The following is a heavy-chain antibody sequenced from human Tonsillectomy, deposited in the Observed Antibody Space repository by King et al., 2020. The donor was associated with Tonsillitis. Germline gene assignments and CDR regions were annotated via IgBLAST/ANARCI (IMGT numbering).Heavy chain of an antibody. D-gene: IGHD1-26*01. CDR2: ISWNSGGI. J-gene: IGHJ4*02. CDR1: GFTFDDYA. CDR3: ATDPMWGGGGGYFDY. Sequence: VQLVESGGGLVQPGRSLRLSCAASGFTFDDYAMHWVRQPPGKGLEWVSGISWNSGGIAYADSVKGRFTISRDNPKNSLYLQMNSLTTEDTALYYCATDPMWGGGGGYFDYWGQGTLVTVSS. V-gene: IGHV3-9*01.